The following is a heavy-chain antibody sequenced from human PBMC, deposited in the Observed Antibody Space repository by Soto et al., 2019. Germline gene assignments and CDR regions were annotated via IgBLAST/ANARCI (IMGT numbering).Heavy chain of an antibody. CDR1: GFTFSSYS. D-gene: IGHD6-19*01. V-gene: IGHV3-21*01. J-gene: IGHJ4*02. CDR2: ISSSSSYI. CDR3: ARDGGYSSGWHDY. Sequence: EVQLVESGGGLVKPGGSLRLSCAASGFTFSSYSMNWVRQAPGKGLEWVSSISSSSSYIYYADSVKGRFTISGANAKNSLYLQMNSLRAEDTAVYYCARDGGYSSGWHDYWGQGTLVTVSS.